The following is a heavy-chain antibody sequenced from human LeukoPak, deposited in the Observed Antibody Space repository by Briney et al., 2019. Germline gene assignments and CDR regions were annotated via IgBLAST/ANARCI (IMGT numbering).Heavy chain of an antibody. CDR3: ARVGLSESYLGY. CDR1: GYTFTGYY. Sequence: GASVKVSCKASGYTFTGYYMHWVRQAPGQGLEWMGWINPNSGGTNYAQKLQGRVTMTTDTSTSTAYMELRSLRSDDTAVYYCARVGLSESYLGYWGQGTLVTVSS. CDR2: INPNSGGT. D-gene: IGHD3-16*01. V-gene: IGHV1-2*02. J-gene: IGHJ4*02.